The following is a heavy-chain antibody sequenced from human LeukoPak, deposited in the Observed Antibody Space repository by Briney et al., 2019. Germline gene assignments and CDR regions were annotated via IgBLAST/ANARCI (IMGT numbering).Heavy chain of an antibody. Sequence: SVKVSCKASGGTFSSYAISWVRQAPGHGLEWLGGIIPIFGTGNYAQKFHGRVTITTSESTSTAYMELSSLRSEDTAVYYCARAPYYYDSSGPDAFDIWGQGTMVTVSS. CDR1: GGTFSSYA. V-gene: IGHV1-69*05. D-gene: IGHD3-22*01. CDR3: ARAPYYYDSSGPDAFDI. CDR2: IIPIFGTG. J-gene: IGHJ3*02.